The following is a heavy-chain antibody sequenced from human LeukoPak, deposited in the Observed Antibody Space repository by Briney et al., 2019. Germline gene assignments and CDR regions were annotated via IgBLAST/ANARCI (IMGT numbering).Heavy chain of an antibody. CDR2: ISGSGGST. CDR3: AGIQLWSPFDY. D-gene: IGHD5-18*01. Sequence: GGSLRLSCAASGFTFSSYAMSWVRQAPGKGLEWVPAISGSGGSTYYADSVKGRFTISRDNSKNTLYLQMNSLRAEDTAVYYCAGIQLWSPFDYWGQGTLVTVSS. V-gene: IGHV3-23*01. J-gene: IGHJ4*02. CDR1: GFTFSSYA.